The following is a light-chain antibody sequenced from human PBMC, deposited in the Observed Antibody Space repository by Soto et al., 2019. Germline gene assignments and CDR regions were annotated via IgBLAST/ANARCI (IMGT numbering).Light chain of an antibody. J-gene: IGKJ4*01. CDR3: QQSYSTLALT. CDR2: AAS. CDR1: QSIATY. V-gene: IGKV1-39*01. Sequence: DIQMTQSPSSLSASVGDRVTITCRASQSIATYLHWYQQKPGKPPKLLISAASNLESGVPSRFSGRGSGTDFTLTISSLQPEEFATYCCQQSYSTLALTFGGGTKVEIK.